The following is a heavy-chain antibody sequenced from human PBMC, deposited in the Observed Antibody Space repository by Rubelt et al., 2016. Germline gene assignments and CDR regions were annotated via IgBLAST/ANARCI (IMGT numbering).Heavy chain of an antibody. CDR2: INHSGSA. CDR1: GGSSSAYY. V-gene: IGHV4-34*01. D-gene: IGHD3-10*01. Sequence: QVQLQQWGAGLLKPSETLSLTCAVYGGSSSAYYWSWIRQTPGKGLEWIGEINHSGSAHCSPSLQRRVTMSIDTSKNQFSLKLSSGTAADTAVYYWAVGLWVRGVIRANNWLDPWGQGTLVTVSS. J-gene: IGHJ5*02. CDR3: AVGLWVRGVIRANNWLDP.